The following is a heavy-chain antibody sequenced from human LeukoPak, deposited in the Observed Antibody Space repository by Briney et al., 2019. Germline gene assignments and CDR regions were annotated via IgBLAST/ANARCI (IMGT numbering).Heavy chain of an antibody. D-gene: IGHD6-19*01. CDR2: IRYDGSNK. CDR1: GFTFSSYG. J-gene: IGHJ3*02. Sequence: GGSLRLSCAASGFTFSSYGMHWVRQAPGKGLEWVAFIRYDGSNKYYADSVKGRFTISIDNSKNTLYLQMNSLRAEDTAVYYCAKAPYSSGFDAFDIWGQGTMVTVSS. CDR3: AKAPYSSGFDAFDI. V-gene: IGHV3-30*02.